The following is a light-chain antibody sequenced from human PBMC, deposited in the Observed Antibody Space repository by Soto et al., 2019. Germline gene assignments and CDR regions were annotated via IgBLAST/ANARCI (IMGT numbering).Light chain of an antibody. CDR3: SSYAASNNFYFV. J-gene: IGLJ3*02. Sequence: QLVLTQPPSASGSPGQSVTISCTGTSSDVGGYNYVSWYQQYPGRAPNLMIYEVTKRPSGVPDRFSGSKSGNTASLTVSGLQAEDEADYYCSSYAASNNFYFVFGGGTKLTVL. CDR2: EVT. V-gene: IGLV2-8*01. CDR1: SSDVGGYNY.